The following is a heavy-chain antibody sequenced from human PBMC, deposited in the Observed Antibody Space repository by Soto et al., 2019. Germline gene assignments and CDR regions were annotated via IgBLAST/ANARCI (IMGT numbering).Heavy chain of an antibody. J-gene: IGHJ4*02. Sequence: EVQLVESGGGMVKPGGSLRLSCEASGFTFTRYSMNWVRQAPGKGLEWVSSISSTTNYIYYGDSMKGRFTISRNNAKNSLYLEMNSLRAEDTAVYYCARESEDLTSNFDYWGQGTLVTVSS. CDR1: GFTFTRYS. CDR2: ISSTTNYI. CDR3: ARESEDLTSNFDY. V-gene: IGHV3-21*06.